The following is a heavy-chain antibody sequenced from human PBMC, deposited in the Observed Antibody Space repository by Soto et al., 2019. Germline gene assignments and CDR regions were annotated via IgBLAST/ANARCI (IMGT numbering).Heavy chain of an antibody. J-gene: IGHJ4*02. D-gene: IGHD6-19*01. CDR2: ISYDGSNK. CDR3: AKDVGVAVSGTGGSDY. CDR1: GFTFSSYG. Sequence: QVQLVESGGGVVQPGRSLRLSCEASGFTFSSYGMHWVRQAPGKGLEWVAVISYDGSNKYYADSVKGRFTISRDNSKNTLYMQMDSLRAEDTAVYYCAKDVGVAVSGTGGSDYWGQGTLVTVSS. V-gene: IGHV3-30*18.